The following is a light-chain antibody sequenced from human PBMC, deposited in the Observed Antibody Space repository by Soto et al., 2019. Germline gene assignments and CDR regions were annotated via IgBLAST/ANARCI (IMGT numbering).Light chain of an antibody. CDR2: EVS. CDR1: SSDVGGYNY. CDR3: NSYTSKSKGV. Sequence: QSALTQPASVSGSPGQSITISCTGTSSDVGGYNYVSWYQQHPGKAPTLIIYEVSNRPSGVSNRFSGSKSGNTASLTISGLQAEDEADYYCNSYTSKSKGVFGTGTKVTVL. J-gene: IGLJ1*01. V-gene: IGLV2-14*01.